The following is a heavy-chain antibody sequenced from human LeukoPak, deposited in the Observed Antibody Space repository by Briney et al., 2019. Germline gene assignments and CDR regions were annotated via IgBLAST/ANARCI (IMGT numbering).Heavy chain of an antibody. CDR3: ARALLPTVAVAGEGFDP. J-gene: IGHJ5*02. V-gene: IGHV1-46*01. Sequence: ASVKVSCKASGYTFTSYYMHWVRQAPGQGLEWMGIINPSGGSTSYAQKFQGRVTMTRDTSTSTVYMELSSLRSEDTAVYYGARALLPTVAVAGEGFDPWGQGTLVTVSS. CDR2: INPSGGST. D-gene: IGHD6-19*01. CDR1: GYTFTSYY.